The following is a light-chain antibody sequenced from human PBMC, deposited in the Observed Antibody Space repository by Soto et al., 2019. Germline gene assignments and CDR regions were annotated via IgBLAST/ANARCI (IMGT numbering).Light chain of an antibody. J-gene: IGKJ1*01. Sequence: ILMEQSPSTLSLYPGERATLSCRASQTVGSNLAWYKQKPGQAPRLRIYGASNRATGIPDRFSGSGSGTEFTLTISRLEPEDFEVYYCQQSDDSPGTFGQGTKVDIK. V-gene: IGKV3D-15*02. CDR2: GAS. CDR3: QQSDDSPGT. CDR1: QTVGSN.